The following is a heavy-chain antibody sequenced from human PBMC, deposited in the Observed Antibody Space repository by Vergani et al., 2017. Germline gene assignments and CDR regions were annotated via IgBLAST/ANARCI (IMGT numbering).Heavy chain of an antibody. CDR3: ARFRGPDIVGTAFDF. CDR2: MYTSGHT. Sequence: QVQLQESGPGLLKPSQTLSLTCTVSGAPVSRGTYYWTWIRQPAGKKLEWIVRMYTSGHTIYNPSLESRVTMSVDTSKNQFSLRLNSVTAADTAVYYCARFRGPDIVGTAFDFWAQGTLVTVSS. J-gene: IGHJ4*02. CDR1: GAPVSRGTYY. D-gene: IGHD5-12*01. V-gene: IGHV4-61*02.